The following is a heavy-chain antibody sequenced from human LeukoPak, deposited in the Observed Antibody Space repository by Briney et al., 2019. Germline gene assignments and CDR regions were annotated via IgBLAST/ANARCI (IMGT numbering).Heavy chain of an antibody. J-gene: IGHJ4*02. CDR1: GGTFSSYA. V-gene: IGHV1-69*06. D-gene: IGHD2-2*01. Sequence: AASVKVSCKASGGTFSSYAISWVRQAPGQGLEWMGGIIPIFGTANYAQKFQGRVTITADKSTSTAYMELSSLRSEDTAVYCCARAGPYCSSTSCYAEIDYWGQGTLVTVSS. CDR3: ARAGPYCSSTSCYAEIDY. CDR2: IIPIFGTA.